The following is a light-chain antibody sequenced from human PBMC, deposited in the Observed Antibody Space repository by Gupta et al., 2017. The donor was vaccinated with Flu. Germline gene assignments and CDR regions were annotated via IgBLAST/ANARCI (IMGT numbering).Light chain of an antibody. Sequence: SEALTHPPSPSVSPGQTARITCSGEGFPRVYAHWYQQRPGQAPVMIIFRDTERPSGITERFSGSSSGTTVTLTISGVQADDEADYYCQSVDITASWVFGGGTKLTVL. CDR3: QSVDITASWV. CDR2: RDT. J-gene: IGLJ3*02. CDR1: GFPRVY. V-gene: IGLV3-25*03.